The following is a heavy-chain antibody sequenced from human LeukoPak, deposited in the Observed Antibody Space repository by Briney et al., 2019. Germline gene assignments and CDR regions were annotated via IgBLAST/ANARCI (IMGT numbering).Heavy chain of an antibody. V-gene: IGHV3-33*01. CDR3: ARDPGGSSSY. CDR1: GFTFRKYG. Sequence: PGGSLRLSCATSGFTFRKYGMHWVRQDPGKGLEWVAVIWYDGSKRYYADSVKGRFTISRDNSKNTLYLQMDTLRGEDTAVYYCARDPGGSSSYWGQGTLVTVSS. CDR2: IWYDGSKR. D-gene: IGHD6-13*01. J-gene: IGHJ4*02.